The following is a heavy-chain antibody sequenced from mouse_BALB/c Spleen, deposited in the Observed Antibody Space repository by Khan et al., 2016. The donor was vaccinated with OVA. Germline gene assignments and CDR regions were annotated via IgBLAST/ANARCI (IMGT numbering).Heavy chain of an antibody. CDR2: INPSNGGT. J-gene: IGHJ3*01. Sequence: QVQLQQSGAELVKPGASVKLSCKASGYTFTSYYMYRVKQRPGQGLEWIGEINPSNGGTNFNEKFKSKATLTVDKSSSTAYMQLSRLTTEDSAVYYCTRYCYDACFAYWGHGTLVTVSA. CDR3: TRYCYDACFAY. V-gene: IGHV1S81*02. CDR1: GYTFTSYY. D-gene: IGHD2-12*01.